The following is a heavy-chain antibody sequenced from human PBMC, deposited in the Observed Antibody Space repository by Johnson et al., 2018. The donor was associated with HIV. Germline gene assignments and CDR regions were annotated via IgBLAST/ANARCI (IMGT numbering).Heavy chain of an antibody. CDR3: ARDFVAFGECTAFDI. CDR2: INWNGGSK. D-gene: IGHD3-10*01. Sequence: VQLVESGGGVVRPGGSLRLSCAVSGFMVADYGMSWVRQVPGKGLEWVSGINWNGGSKGYADYAKGRFTISRDNARNSLYLQMNRLRAEDTALYYCARDFVAFGECTAFDIWGQGTRVTVSS. J-gene: IGHJ3*02. V-gene: IGHV3-20*04. CDR1: GFMVADYG.